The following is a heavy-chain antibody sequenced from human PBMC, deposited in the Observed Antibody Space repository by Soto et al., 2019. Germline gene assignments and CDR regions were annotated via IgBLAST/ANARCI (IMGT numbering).Heavy chain of an antibody. CDR2: IYYSGGT. J-gene: IGHJ5*02. Sequence: QVQLQESGPGLVKPSETLSLTCTVSGGSISSYYWSWIRQPPGKGLEWIGYIYYSGGTNYNPSLKSRVTISVDTSKNQFSLKLSSVTAADTAVYYCASGNNWFDPWGQGTLVTVSS. CDR1: GGSISSYY. CDR3: ASGNNWFDP. V-gene: IGHV4-59*01.